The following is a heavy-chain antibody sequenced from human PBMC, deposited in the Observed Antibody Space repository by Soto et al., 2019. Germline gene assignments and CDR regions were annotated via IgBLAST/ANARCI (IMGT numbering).Heavy chain of an antibody. Sequence: GGSLRLSCAASGFTFRSYTMYWVRQTPGRGLVWVSRINNDGSATDYADSVRGRFTISRDNAENMLYLQLNNLRADDTAVYYCARDAAPGYFDLWGRGTLVTVSS. CDR2: INNDGSAT. J-gene: IGHJ2*01. CDR1: GFTFRSYT. V-gene: IGHV3-74*01. D-gene: IGHD6-25*01. CDR3: ARDAAPGYFDL.